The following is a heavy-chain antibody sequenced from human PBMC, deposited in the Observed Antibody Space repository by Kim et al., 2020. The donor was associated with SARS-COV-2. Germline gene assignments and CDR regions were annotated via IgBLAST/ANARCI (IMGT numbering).Heavy chain of an antibody. J-gene: IGHJ3*02. CDR2: IYYSGNT. CDR3: ARGLGVVDAFHI. D-gene: IGHD3-10*01. CDR1: GGSISYYY. V-gene: IGHV4-59*01. Sequence: SETLSLTCTVSGGSISYYYWSWIRQPPGKGLEWIGYIYYSGNTNSNPSLKSRVTISVDTSKNQFSLNLTSVTAADTAVYYCARGLGVVDAFHIWGQGTMVTVSS.